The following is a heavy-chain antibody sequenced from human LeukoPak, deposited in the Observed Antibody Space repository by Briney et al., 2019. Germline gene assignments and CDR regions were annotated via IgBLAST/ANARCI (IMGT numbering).Heavy chain of an antibody. V-gene: IGHV1-46*01. Sequence: ASVKVPCKASGYSFTNYYMHWVRHVPGQGPEWLGLINPSGGTKYAQKFQDRVTMTRDTSTSTIYMELSSLTSEDRAVYYCAREGRTDYGASRSFDIWGQGTMVTVSS. J-gene: IGHJ3*02. D-gene: IGHD4-17*01. CDR1: GYSFTNYY. CDR3: AREGRTDYGASRSFDI. CDR2: INPSGGT.